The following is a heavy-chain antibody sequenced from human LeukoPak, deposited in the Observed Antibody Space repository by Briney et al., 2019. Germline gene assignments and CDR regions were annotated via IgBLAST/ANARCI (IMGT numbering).Heavy chain of an antibody. D-gene: IGHD2-8*01. J-gene: IGHJ4*02. CDR1: GFNFRTYG. Sequence: GGSLRPSCATSGFNFRTYGMSWIRQAPGKGLEWVAGISGSAYTTHYAGSVKGWFTISRDNSKNTLFPQMDSLRVEDTAVYYCAKLPIMLALNRIEFWSQGSLVTVTS. CDR2: ISGSAYTT. V-gene: IGHV3-23*01. CDR3: AKLPIMLALNRIEF.